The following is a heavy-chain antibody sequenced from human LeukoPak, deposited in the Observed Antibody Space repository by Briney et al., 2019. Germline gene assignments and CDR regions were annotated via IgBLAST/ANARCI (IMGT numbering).Heavy chain of an antibody. CDR3: AIVPARDFDY. Sequence: ASVKVSCKASGYTFTGYYMHWVRQAPGQGLEWMGWISAYNGNTNYAQKLQGRVTMTTDTSTSTAYMELRSLRSDDTAVYYCAIVPARDFDYWGQGTLVTVSS. V-gene: IGHV1-18*04. CDR2: ISAYNGNT. CDR1: GYTFTGYY. J-gene: IGHJ4*02. D-gene: IGHD6-6*01.